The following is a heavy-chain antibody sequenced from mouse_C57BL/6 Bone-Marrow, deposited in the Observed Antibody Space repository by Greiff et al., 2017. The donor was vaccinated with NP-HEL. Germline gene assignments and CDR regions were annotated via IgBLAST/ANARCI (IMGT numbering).Heavy chain of an antibody. D-gene: IGHD2-5*01. J-gene: IGHJ1*03. CDR2: IDPNSGGT. CDR3: ARYYYSNYAWYFDV. V-gene: IGHV1-72*01. CDR1: GYTFTSYW. Sequence: QVQLKQPGAELVKPGASVKLSCKASGYTFTSYWMHWVKQRPGRGLEWIGRIDPNSGGTKYNEKFKSKATLTVDKPSSTAYMQLSSLTSEDSAVYYCARYYYSNYAWYFDVWGTGTTVTVSS.